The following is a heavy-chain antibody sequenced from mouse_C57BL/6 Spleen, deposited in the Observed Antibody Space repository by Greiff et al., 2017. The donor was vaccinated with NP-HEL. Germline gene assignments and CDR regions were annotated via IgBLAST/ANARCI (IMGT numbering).Heavy chain of an antibody. Sequence: QVQLQQSGAELVRPGASVTLSCKASGYTFTDYEMHWVKQTPVHGLEWIGAIDPETGGTAYNQKFKGKATLTADKSSSTAYMELRSLTSADSAVYYCTREGDSSYVWYFDVWGTGTTVTVSS. CDR1: GYTFTDYE. CDR3: TREGDSSYVWYFDV. J-gene: IGHJ1*03. V-gene: IGHV1-15*01. CDR2: IDPETGGT. D-gene: IGHD1-1*01.